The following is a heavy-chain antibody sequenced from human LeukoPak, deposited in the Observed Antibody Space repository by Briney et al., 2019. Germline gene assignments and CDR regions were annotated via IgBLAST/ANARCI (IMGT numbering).Heavy chain of an antibody. CDR3: ARDSCSKNDY. CDR1: GFTFSTYS. D-gene: IGHD4-11*01. V-gene: IGHV3-48*01. J-gene: IGHJ4*02. CDR2: ISSSSTTI. Sequence: GGSLRLSCAASGFTFSTYSMTWVRQAPGKGLEWVSYISSSSTTIYYGGSVKGRFTVSRDNAKNSLYLQMNSLRAEDTAVYFCARDSCSKNDYWGQGTLVTVSS.